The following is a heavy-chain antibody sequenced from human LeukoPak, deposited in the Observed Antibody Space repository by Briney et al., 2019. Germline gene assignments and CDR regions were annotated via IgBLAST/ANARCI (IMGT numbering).Heavy chain of an antibody. Sequence: GGSLRLSCAASGFIFSNYAMYWVRQAPGKGLEWVSAISGRSNNTYYADSVKGRFTISRDSSKNTLYLQMNSLRADDTAVYYCAKRGDYDVLTGYYVSDFWGQGTLATVSS. CDR2: ISGRSNNT. D-gene: IGHD3-9*01. CDR3: AKRGDYDVLTGYYVSDF. J-gene: IGHJ4*02. V-gene: IGHV3-23*01. CDR1: GFIFSNYA.